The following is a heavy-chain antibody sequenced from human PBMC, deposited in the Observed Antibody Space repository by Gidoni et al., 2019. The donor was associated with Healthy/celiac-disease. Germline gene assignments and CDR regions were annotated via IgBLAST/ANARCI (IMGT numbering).Heavy chain of an antibody. CDR2: ISGSGGST. J-gene: IGHJ5*02. D-gene: IGHD6-19*01. CDR3: AKAPRIAVDLLRWFDP. CDR1: GFTFSRSA. V-gene: IGHV3-23*01. Sequence: EVQLLESGGGLVQPGGSLRLSCAASGFTFSRSAMSWVRQAPGKGLEWVSAISGSGGSTYYADSVKGRFTISRDNSKNTLYLQMNSLRAEDTAVYYCAKAPRIAVDLLRWFDPWGQGTLVTVSS.